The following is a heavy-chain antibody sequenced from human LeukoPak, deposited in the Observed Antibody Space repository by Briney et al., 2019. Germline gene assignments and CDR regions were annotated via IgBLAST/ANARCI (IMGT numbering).Heavy chain of an antibody. CDR3: ARTSTYYYDNSGPGFDY. Sequence: SETLSLTCAVSGGSISTSNWWSWVRQPPGKGLEWIGEIYHSGSTNYNLSLKSRVTISLDKSKNHFSLKLTSVTAADTALYYCARTSTYYYDNSGPGFDYWGQGTLVTVSS. CDR2: IYHSGST. D-gene: IGHD3-22*01. CDR1: GGSISTSNW. J-gene: IGHJ4*02. V-gene: IGHV4-4*02.